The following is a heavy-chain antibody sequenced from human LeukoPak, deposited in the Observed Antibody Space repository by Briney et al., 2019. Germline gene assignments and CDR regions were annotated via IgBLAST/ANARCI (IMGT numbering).Heavy chain of an antibody. D-gene: IGHD4-17*01. CDR3: ARTDYGDYSYYFDY. CDR2: ISAYNGNT. V-gene: IGHV1-18*01. J-gene: IGHJ4*02. CDR1: GYIFTSYG. Sequence: GASVKVSCKASGYIFTSYGISWVRQAPGQGLEWMGWISAYNGNTNYAQKLQGRVTMTTDTSTSTAYMELRSLRSDDTAVYSCARTDYGDYSYYFDYWGQGTLVTVSS.